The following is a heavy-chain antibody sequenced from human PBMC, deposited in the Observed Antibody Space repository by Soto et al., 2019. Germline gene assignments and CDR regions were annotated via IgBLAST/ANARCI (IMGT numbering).Heavy chain of an antibody. CDR2: ISYDGSNK. J-gene: IGHJ4*02. V-gene: IGHV3-30*03. CDR3: AGGQYYFDC. Sequence: QVQLVESGGGVVQPGRSLRLSCAASGFPFSSYGMHWVRQAPGKGLEWVAHISYDGSNKHYTDSVKGRFTISRDNSKNMLYLQMSSLRAEDTAVYYCAGGQYYFDCCGQGTRVSVSS. D-gene: IGHD2-15*01. CDR1: GFPFSSYG.